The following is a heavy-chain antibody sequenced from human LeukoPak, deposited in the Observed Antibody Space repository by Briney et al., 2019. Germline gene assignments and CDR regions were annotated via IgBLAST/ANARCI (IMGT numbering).Heavy chain of an antibody. CDR2: IYHSGGT. CDR1: GGSITSTNW. D-gene: IGHD3-22*01. CDR3: ARYYYDGSGYYRFDN. V-gene: IGHV4-4*02. Sequence: SETLSLTCAVSGGSITSTNWWNWVRQPPGKGLEWIGEIYHSGGTNYNPSLKSRVTISVDKSKNQFSLKLNSVTAADTAVYYCARYYYDGSGYYRFDNWGQGTLVTVSS. J-gene: IGHJ4*02.